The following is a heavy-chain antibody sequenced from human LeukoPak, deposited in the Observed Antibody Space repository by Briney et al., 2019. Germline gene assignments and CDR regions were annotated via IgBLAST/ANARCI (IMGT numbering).Heavy chain of an antibody. CDR1: GGSISSSSYY. Sequence: SESLSLTCTVSGGSISSSSYYWGWIRQPPGKGLEWIGSIYYSGRNYYNPSLKSRVTISVDTSKNQFILKLSSVTAADTAVYYCARDLMARGVQHCFDFWGQGALVTVSS. CDR3: ARDLMARGVQHCFDF. CDR2: IYYSGRN. V-gene: IGHV4-39*02. D-gene: IGHD3-10*01. J-gene: IGHJ4*02.